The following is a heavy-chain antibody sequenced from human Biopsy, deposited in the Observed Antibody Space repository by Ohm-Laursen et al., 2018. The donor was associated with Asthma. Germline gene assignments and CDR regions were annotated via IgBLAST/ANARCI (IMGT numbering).Heavy chain of an antibody. J-gene: IGHJ4*02. D-gene: IGHD5-18*01. CDR2: ISSSSTI. V-gene: IGHV3-48*02. Sequence: SLRLSCSAPGFTFSSYSMNWVRQAPGKGLEWVSYISSSSTIYYADSVKGRFTISRDNAKNSLYLQMNSLRDEDTAVYYYARFKRGYSYGYAGVFDYWGQGTLVTVSS. CDR1: GFTFSSYS. CDR3: ARFKRGYSYGYAGVFDY.